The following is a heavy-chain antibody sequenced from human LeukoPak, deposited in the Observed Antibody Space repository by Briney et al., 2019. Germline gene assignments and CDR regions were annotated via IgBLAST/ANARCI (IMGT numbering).Heavy chain of an antibody. D-gene: IGHD3-9*01. J-gene: IGHJ6*02. CDR1: GGSISSSSYY. CDR2: IYYSGST. Sequence: SETLSPTCTVSGGSISSSSYYWGWIRQPPGKGLEWIGGIYYSGSTYYNPSLKSRVTISVDTSKNQFSLKLSSVTAADTAVYYCARVPMVGDILTGYYAYGMDVWGQGTTVTVSS. V-gene: IGHV4-39*07. CDR3: ARVPMVGDILTGYYAYGMDV.